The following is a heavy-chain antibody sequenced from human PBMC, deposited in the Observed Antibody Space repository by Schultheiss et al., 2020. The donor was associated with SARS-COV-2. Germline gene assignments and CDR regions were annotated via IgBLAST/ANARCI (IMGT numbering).Heavy chain of an antibody. CDR2: IYYSGST. D-gene: IGHD6-13*01. CDR1: GGSISSGDYY. V-gene: IGHV4-31*03. CDR3: ARGGAVGSSSQRGYYYYGMDV. J-gene: IGHJ6*02. Sequence: SETLSLTCTVSGGSISSGDYYWSWIRQHPGKGLEWIGYIYYSGSTYYNPSLKSRVTISVDTSKNQFSLKLSSVTAADTAVYYCARGGAVGSSSQRGYYYYGMDVWGQGTTVTVSS.